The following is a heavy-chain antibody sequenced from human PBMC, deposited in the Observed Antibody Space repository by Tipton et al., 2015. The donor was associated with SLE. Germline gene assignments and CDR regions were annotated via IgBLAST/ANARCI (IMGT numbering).Heavy chain of an antibody. CDR1: GGSVYSGSYY. D-gene: IGHD1-26*01. CDR3: ARHFSGSYSFDY. J-gene: IGHJ4*02. CDR2: INSSGST. V-gene: IGHV4-61*09. Sequence: TLSLTCTVPGGSVYSGSYYWSWIRQPAGKGLEWIGQINSSGSTSYNPSLKSRVSISVDMSKNQVSLKLSSVTAADTALYYCARHFSGSYSFDYWGQGKLVTVSS.